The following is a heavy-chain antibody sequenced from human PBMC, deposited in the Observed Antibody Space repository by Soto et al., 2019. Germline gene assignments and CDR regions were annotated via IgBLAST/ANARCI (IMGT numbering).Heavy chain of an antibody. CDR2: IWYDGSNK. Sequence: PGGSLRLSCAASGFTFSSYGMHWVRQAPGKGLEWVAVIWYDGSNKYYADSVKGRFTISRDNSKNTLYLQMNSLRAEDTAVYYCARDGVPRDAFDIWGQGTMVTVSS. J-gene: IGHJ3*02. CDR1: GFTFSSYG. D-gene: IGHD3-10*01. CDR3: ARDGVPRDAFDI. V-gene: IGHV3-33*01.